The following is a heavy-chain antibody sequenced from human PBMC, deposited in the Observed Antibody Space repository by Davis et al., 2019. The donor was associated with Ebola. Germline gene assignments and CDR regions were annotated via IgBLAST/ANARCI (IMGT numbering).Heavy chain of an antibody. CDR2: ISGSGGST. Sequence: GESLKISCAASGFTFSSYAMSWVRQAPGKGLEWVSAISGSGGSTYYADSVKGRFTISRDNSKNTLYLQMNSLRDEDTAVYYCVRYSMGVFDYWGQGTLVTVSS. CDR1: GFTFSSYA. D-gene: IGHD5-12*01. V-gene: IGHV3-23*01. J-gene: IGHJ4*02. CDR3: VRYSMGVFDY.